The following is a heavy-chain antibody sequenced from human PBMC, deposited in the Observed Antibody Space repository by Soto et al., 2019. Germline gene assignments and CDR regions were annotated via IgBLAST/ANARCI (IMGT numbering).Heavy chain of an antibody. Sequence: SETLSLTCGVYGGSIRGYYWSWIRQSPGKGLEWIGDINDNGGTNYNPSLKSRVTTSLDTSKKQVSLMVSSVTAADTAAYYCARGRYSYETIYYKFYYSALDVWGQGTTVTVSS. D-gene: IGHD3-10*01. CDR2: INDNGGT. CDR1: GGSIRGYY. V-gene: IGHV4-34*01. J-gene: IGHJ6*02. CDR3: ARGRYSYETIYYKFYYSALDV.